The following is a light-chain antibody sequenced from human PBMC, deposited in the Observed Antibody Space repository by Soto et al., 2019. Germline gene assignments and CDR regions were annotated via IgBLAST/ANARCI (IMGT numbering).Light chain of an antibody. Sequence: DIQMTQSPSSLSASVGDRVTITCRASQSISSYLNWYQQKPGKAPKLLIYAASSLQSGVPSRFSGSGSGTDFTLTISSLQPEDFATYYCQQSYSTRYTFGQGTK. J-gene: IGKJ2*01. V-gene: IGKV1-39*01. CDR3: QQSYSTRYT. CDR1: QSISSY. CDR2: AAS.